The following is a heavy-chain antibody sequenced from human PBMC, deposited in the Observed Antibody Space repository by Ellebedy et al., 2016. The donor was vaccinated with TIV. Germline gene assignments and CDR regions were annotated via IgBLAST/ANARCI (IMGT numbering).Heavy chain of an antibody. V-gene: IGHV3-74*01. CDR1: GFTFSSYS. CDR2: INSDGSST. Sequence: GGSLRLSCAASGFTFSSYSMNWVRQAPGKGLVWVSRINSDGSSTSYADSVKGRFTISRDNAKNTLYLQMNSLRAEDTAVYYCARTQFTSGGSCYSLWGQGTLVTVSS. CDR3: ARTQFTSGGSCYSL. J-gene: IGHJ4*02. D-gene: IGHD2-15*01.